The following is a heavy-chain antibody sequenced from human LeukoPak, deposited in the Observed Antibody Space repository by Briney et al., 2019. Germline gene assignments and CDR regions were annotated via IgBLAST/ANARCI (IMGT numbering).Heavy chain of an antibody. CDR3: ARAYYYGD. CDR2: IYSGGKT. Sequence: GGSLRLSCAASGFSVSGTYMSWARQAPGKGLEWVSIIYSGGKTYYADSVKGRFTISRDDSKNTVYLQINSLRADDTAVYYCARAYYYGDWGQGTLVTVSS. CDR1: GFSVSGTY. J-gene: IGHJ4*02. D-gene: IGHD3-10*01. V-gene: IGHV3-53*01.